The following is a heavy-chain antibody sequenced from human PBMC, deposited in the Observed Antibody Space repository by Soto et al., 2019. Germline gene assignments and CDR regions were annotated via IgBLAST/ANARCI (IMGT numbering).Heavy chain of an antibody. J-gene: IGHJ4*02. CDR1: GGSISRGGYY. CDR3: ASFRGWPTSYFDY. V-gene: IGHV4-31*03. Sequence: QVQLQESGPGLVKPSPTLALNCSVSGGSISRGGYYWSWIRQHPGKGLEWIGYLYYTGSTSYNPSLQSRLPLSVETSKNQFSLKLSSVTAADTAVYYCASFRGWPTSYFDYWCQGTLVTVSS. CDR2: LYYTGST. D-gene: IGHD3-10*01.